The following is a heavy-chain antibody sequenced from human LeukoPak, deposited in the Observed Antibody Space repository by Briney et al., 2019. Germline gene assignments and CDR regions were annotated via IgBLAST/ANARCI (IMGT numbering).Heavy chain of an antibody. D-gene: IGHD3-10*01. CDR3: ARPRGYYYYYMDV. V-gene: IGHV5-51*01. J-gene: IGHJ6*03. Sequence: GESLKISCMGSGYSFSNYWIGWVRQMPGKGLEWMGIIYPGDSDTRYSPSFQGQVTISADKSISTAYLQWSSLKASDTAMYYCARPRGYYYYYMDVWGSGTTVTVSS. CDR1: GYSFSNYW. CDR2: IYPGDSDT.